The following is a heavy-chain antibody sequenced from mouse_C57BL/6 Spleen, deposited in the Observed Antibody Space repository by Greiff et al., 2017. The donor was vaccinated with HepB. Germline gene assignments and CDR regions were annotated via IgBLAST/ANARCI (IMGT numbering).Heavy chain of an antibody. V-gene: IGHV1-52*01. CDR1: GYTFTSYW. CDR3: ARKSPYWYFDV. J-gene: IGHJ1*03. CDR2: IDPSDSET. Sequence: QVQLKQPGAELVRPGSSVKLSCKASGYTFTSYWMHWVKQRPIQGLEWIGNIDPSDSETHYNQKFKDKATLTVDKSSSTAYMQLSSLTSEDSAVYYCARKSPYWYFDVWGTGTTVTVSS.